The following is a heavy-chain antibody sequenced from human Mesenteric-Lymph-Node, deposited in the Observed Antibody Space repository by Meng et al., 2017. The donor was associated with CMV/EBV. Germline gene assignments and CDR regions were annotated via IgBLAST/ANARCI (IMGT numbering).Heavy chain of an antibody. V-gene: IGHV4-34*01. J-gene: IGHJ4*02. Sequence: GQFHQWGAGRLKPSETLSVTCAVYGGSFSGYYWNWIRQSPEKGLEWIGEINHSGSTTYNPSFTSRIIISVDTSTNQISLNMSSVTAADTAVYYCARGSSYDILTGYFDYWGQGALVTVSS. CDR2: INHSGST. CDR1: GGSFSGYY. CDR3: ARGSSYDILTGYFDY. D-gene: IGHD3-9*01.